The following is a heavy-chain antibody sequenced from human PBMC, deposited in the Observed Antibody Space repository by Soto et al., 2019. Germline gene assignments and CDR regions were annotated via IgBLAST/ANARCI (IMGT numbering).Heavy chain of an antibody. CDR3: ARSYYDFWSGYSYYYYYGMDV. CDR2: ISYDGSNK. CDR1: GFTFSSYA. D-gene: IGHD3-3*01. J-gene: IGHJ6*02. Sequence: GGSLRLSCAASGFTFSSYAMHWVRQAPGKGLEWVAVISYDGSNKYYADSVKGRFTISRDNSKNTLYLQMNSLRAEDTAVYYCARSYYDFWSGYSYYYYYGMDVWGQGTTVTVSS. V-gene: IGHV3-30-3*01.